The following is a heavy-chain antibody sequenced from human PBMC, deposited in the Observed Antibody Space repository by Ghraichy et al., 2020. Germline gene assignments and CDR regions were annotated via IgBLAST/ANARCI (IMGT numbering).Heavy chain of an antibody. J-gene: IGHJ6*02. CDR2: IYYSGST. D-gene: IGHD3-9*01. Sequence: SETLSLTCTVSGGSISSYYWSWIRQPPGKGLEWIGYIYYSGSTNYNPSLKSRVTISVDTSKNQFSLKLSSVTAADTAVYYCARLGGYFDWLLQSYYYYGMDVWGQGTTVTVSS. CDR3: ARLGGYFDWLLQSYYYYGMDV. V-gene: IGHV4-59*08. CDR1: GGSISSYY.